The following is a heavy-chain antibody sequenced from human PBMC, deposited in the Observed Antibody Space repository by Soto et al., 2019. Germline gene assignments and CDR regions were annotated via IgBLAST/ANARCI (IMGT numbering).Heavy chain of an antibody. Sequence: GGSLRLSCAASGFTFTRYSMNWVRQAPGKGLEWVSSISSTTNYIYYGDSMKGRFTISRDNAKNSRYLEMNSLRAEDTAVYYCARESEDLTSNFDDWGQGTLVTVSS. CDR1: GFTFTRYS. V-gene: IGHV3-21*06. CDR3: ARESEDLTSNFDD. CDR2: ISSTTNYI. J-gene: IGHJ4*02.